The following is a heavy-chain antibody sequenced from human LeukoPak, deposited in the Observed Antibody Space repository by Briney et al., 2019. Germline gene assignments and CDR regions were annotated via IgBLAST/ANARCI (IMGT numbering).Heavy chain of an antibody. CDR3: ARDLRLGELATIDY. V-gene: IGHV3-48*04. CDR2: INSGSSTI. J-gene: IGHJ4*02. D-gene: IGHD3-16*01. Sequence: PGGSLRLSCAASGFTFSSSNMIWVRQAPGKGLEWVSYINSGSSTITYADSVKGRFTISRDNAKNSLYLQMNSLRAEDTAVYYCARDLRLGELATIDYWGQGTLVTVSS. CDR1: GFTFSSSN.